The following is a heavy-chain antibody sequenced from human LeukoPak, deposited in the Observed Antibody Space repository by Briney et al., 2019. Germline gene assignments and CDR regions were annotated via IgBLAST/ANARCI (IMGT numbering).Heavy chain of an antibody. J-gene: IGHJ6*02. CDR1: GFTFNNFA. Sequence: GGSLRLSCLASGFTFNNFAMHWVRQAPGKGLEYVSAISRDGNSTYSADSVRDRFTISRDNSKNTMYLQMRSLRAEDTAVYYCVKVQGTWYYYYAMDVWGQGTTVTVSS. CDR3: VKVQGTWYYYYAMDV. CDR2: ISRDGNST. V-gene: IGHV3-64D*06.